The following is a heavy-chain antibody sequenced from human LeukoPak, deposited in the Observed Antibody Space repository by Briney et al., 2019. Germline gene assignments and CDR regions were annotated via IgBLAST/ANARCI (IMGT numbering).Heavy chain of an antibody. J-gene: IGHJ4*02. Sequence: KTSETLSPTCTVSGDSISSSSYSWGWIRQPPGKGLEWIGSFYHSGSTYYNPSLKSRVTISVDTSKNQFSLKLSSVTAADTAVYYCMRAYGGSYGRGYFDYWGQGTLVTVSS. CDR2: FYHSGST. D-gene: IGHD5-18*01. V-gene: IGHV4-39*01. CDR3: MRAYGGSYGRGYFDY. CDR1: GDSISSSSYS.